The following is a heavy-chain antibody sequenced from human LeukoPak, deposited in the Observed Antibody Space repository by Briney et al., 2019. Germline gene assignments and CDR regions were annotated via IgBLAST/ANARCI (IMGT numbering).Heavy chain of an antibody. J-gene: IGHJ4*02. CDR3: ASGSYYGGY. CDR1: GFIFSDYY. CDR2: ISNSGSIS. Sequence: GSLRLSCAASGFIFSDYYMSWIRQAQGKGLEWVSDISNSGSISNYADSVKGRFTISRDNAKNSLYLQMNSLRAEDTAVYYCASGSYYGGYWGQGSLVTVSS. D-gene: IGHD1-26*01. V-gene: IGHV3-11*01.